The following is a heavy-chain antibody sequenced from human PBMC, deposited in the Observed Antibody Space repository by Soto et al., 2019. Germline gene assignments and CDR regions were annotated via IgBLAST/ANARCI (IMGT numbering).Heavy chain of an antibody. V-gene: IGHV1-46*01. CDR3: ARGTAMTKDACDI. Sequence: QVQLVQSGAEVKKPGASVKVSCKASGYTFTSYYMHWVRQAPGQGLEWMGIINPSGGSTSYAQKFLGRVTMTRDTSTSSVYMERSSLRSEDTAVYYCARGTAMTKDACDIWGQGTMVTVSS. CDR2: INPSGGST. J-gene: IGHJ3*02. D-gene: IGHD5-18*01. CDR1: GYTFTSYY.